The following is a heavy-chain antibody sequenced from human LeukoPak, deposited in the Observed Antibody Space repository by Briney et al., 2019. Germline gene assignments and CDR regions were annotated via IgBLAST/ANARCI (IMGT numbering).Heavy chain of an antibody. Sequence: SVKVSCKAFGGTFSSYTISWVRQAPGQGLEWMGRIIPILGIANYAQKFQGRVTITADKSTSTAYMELSSLRSEDTAVYYCARAGAAGSLPVDYWGQGTLVTVSS. J-gene: IGHJ4*02. CDR2: IIPILGIA. CDR1: GGTFSSYT. CDR3: ARAGAAGSLPVDY. V-gene: IGHV1-69*02. D-gene: IGHD6-13*01.